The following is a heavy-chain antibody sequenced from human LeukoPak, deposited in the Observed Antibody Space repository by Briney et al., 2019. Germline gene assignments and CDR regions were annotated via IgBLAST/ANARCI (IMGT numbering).Heavy chain of an antibody. Sequence: PGGSLRLSCAASGFTFSSYAMSWVRQAPGKGLEWVSAISGSGGCTYYADSVKGRFTISRDNSKNTLYLQMNSPRAEDTAVYYCARDLLDYGSGSYRDYWGQGTLVTVSS. CDR3: ARDLLDYGSGSYRDY. V-gene: IGHV3-23*01. D-gene: IGHD3-10*01. CDR2: ISGSGGCT. CDR1: GFTFSSYA. J-gene: IGHJ4*02.